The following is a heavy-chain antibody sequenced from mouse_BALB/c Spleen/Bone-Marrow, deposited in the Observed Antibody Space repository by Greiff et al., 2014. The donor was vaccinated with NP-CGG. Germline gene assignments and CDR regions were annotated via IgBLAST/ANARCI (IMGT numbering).Heavy chain of an antibody. V-gene: IGHV1S81*02. D-gene: IGHD2-1*01. CDR3: ARCYYGNYFDY. CDR2: INPSNGRT. J-gene: IGHJ2*01. CDR1: GYTFTSYW. Sequence: VQLQQSGAELVKSGASVKLSCKASGYTFTSYWMHWVKQRPGQGLEWIGEINPSNGRTNYNEKFKSKATLTVDKSSSTAYMQLSSLTSEDSAVYYCARCYYGNYFDYWGQGTTLTVSS.